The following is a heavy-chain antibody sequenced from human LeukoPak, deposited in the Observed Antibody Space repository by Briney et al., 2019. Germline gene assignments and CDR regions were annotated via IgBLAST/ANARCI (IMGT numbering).Heavy chain of an antibody. CDR3: ARDRGAKLGIGYYFDY. J-gene: IGHJ4*02. CDR1: GFTFSSYS. V-gene: IGHV3-48*01. D-gene: IGHD7-27*01. CDR2: ISSSSSTI. Sequence: GGSLRLSCAASGFTFSSYSMNWVRQAPGKGLEWVSYISSSSSTIYYADSVKGRFTISRDNAKNSLYLQMNSLRAEDTAVYYCARDRGAKLGIGYYFDYWGQGTLVTVSS.